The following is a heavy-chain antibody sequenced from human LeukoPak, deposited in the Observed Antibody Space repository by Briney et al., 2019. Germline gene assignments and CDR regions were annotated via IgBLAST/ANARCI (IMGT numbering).Heavy chain of an antibody. J-gene: IGHJ3*02. CDR2: IYYSGST. D-gene: IGHD3-10*01. V-gene: IGHV4-39*07. Sequence: SETLSLTCTVSGDSISSSSYYWGWIRQPPGKGLEWIGSIYYSGSTYYNPSLKSRVTISVDTSKNQFSLKLSSVTAADTAVYYCARDTGPMVRGTGDAFDIWGQGTMVTVYS. CDR3: ARDTGPMVRGTGDAFDI. CDR1: GDSISSSSYY.